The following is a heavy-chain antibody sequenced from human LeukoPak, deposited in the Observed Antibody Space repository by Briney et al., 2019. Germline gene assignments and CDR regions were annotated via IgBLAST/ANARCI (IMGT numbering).Heavy chain of an antibody. CDR2: ISAYNGNT. V-gene: IGHV1-18*01. J-gene: IGHJ3*02. CDR3: ARDQHSGSYFSDAFDI. D-gene: IGHD1-26*01. CDR1: GYTFTSYG. Sequence: ASVKVSCKASGYTFTSYGISWVRQAPGQGLEWMGWISAYNGNTNYAQKLQGRVTMTTDTSTSTAYMELRSLRSDDTAVYDCARDQHSGSYFSDAFDIWGQGTMVTVSS.